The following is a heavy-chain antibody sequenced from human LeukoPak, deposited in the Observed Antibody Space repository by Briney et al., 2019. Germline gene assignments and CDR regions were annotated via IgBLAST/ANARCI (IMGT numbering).Heavy chain of an antibody. CDR1: GGTFCSYT. J-gene: IGHJ4*02. CDR2: IVPVVGIT. CDR3: AREGGYGDDPVGTY. Sequence: GGSLKVSCKASGGTFCSYTISWVRQAPGQGLEWVARIVPVVGITYYAQNLKGRVTISADNSTSTVYMELSSLRAEDTAVYYCAREGGYGDDPVGTYWDQGTLVTVSS. V-gene: IGHV1-69*02. D-gene: IGHD4-17*01.